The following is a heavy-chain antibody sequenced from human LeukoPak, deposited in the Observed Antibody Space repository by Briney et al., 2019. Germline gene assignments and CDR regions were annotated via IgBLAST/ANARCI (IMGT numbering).Heavy chain of an antibody. J-gene: IGHJ4*02. Sequence: SQTLSLTCAVSGGSISSGGYSWSWIRQPPGKGLEWIGYIYHSGSTYYNPSLKSRVTISVDRSKNQFSLKLSSVTAADTAVYYCARGRSSGWLDYWGQGTLVTVSS. CDR2: IYHSGST. CDR1: GGSISSGGYS. D-gene: IGHD6-19*01. V-gene: IGHV4-30-2*01. CDR3: ARGRSSGWLDY.